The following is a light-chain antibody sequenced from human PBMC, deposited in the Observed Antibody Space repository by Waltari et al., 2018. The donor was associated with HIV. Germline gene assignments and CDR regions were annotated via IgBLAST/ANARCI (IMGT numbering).Light chain of an antibody. V-gene: IGKV3-11*01. CDR3: QQRSNWPPT. CDR1: QSVSSY. Sequence: EIVLTQSPATLSLSPGERATLSCRASQSVSSYLAWYQQKPGQAPRLRIDDASNRATGIPARFSGSGSGTDFTLTISSLEPEDFAGYYCQQRSNWPPTFGQGTRLEIK. CDR2: DAS. J-gene: IGKJ5*01.